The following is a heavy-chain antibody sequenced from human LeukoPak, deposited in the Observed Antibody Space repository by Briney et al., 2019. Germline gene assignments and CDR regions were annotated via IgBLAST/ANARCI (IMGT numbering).Heavy chain of an antibody. CDR1: GYTFTNYD. CDR2: MNPNSGNT. V-gene: IGHV1-8*01. J-gene: IGHJ5*02. Sequence: ASVKVSCKASGYTFTNYDINWVRHATGQGLEWMGWMNPNSGNTGYAQKFQGRVTMTRNTSISTAYMELSSLRSEDTALYYWARDIAGATKGGWFDTWGQGTPVTVSS. D-gene: IGHD1-26*01. CDR3: ARDIAGATKGGWFDT.